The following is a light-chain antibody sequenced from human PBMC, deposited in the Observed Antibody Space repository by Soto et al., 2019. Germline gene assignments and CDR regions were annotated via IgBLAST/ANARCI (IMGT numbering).Light chain of an antibody. J-gene: IGKJ2*01. CDR3: QQYESTPPT. Sequence: DIVMTQSPDSLAVSLGERATINCKSSQRVLYSSNNKNYLAWYQQRTGQPPKLLIYWASTRESGVPDRFSGSGSGTDFTLTITSLQAEDAAVYYCQQYESTPPTFGQGTKLEIK. V-gene: IGKV4-1*01. CDR1: QRVLYSSNNKNY. CDR2: WAS.